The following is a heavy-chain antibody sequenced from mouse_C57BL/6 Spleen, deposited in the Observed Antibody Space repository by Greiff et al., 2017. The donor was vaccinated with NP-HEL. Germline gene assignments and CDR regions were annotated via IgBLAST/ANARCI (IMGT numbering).Heavy chain of an antibody. J-gene: IGHJ2*01. CDR3: ARRTYDGYYDY. V-gene: IGHV1-4*01. Sequence: VQLKESGAELARPGASVKMSCKASGYTFTSYTMHWVKQRPGQGLEWIGYINPSSGYTKYNQKFKDKATLTADKSSSTAYMQLSSLTSEDSAVYYCARRTYDGYYDYWGQGTTLTVSS. D-gene: IGHD2-3*01. CDR2: INPSSGYT. CDR1: GYTFTSYT.